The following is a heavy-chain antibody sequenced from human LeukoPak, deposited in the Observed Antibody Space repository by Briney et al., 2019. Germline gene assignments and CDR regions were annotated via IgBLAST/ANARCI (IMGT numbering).Heavy chain of an antibody. V-gene: IGHV3-48*04. D-gene: IGHD1-26*01. CDR3: ARSSGSYYGY. Sequence: PGGSPRLSCAASGFTFSSYSMNWVRQAPGKGLEWVSYISSSSTIYYADSVKGRFTISRDNAKNSLYLQMNSLRAEDTAVYYCARSSGSYYGYWGQGTLVTVSS. CDR2: ISSSSTI. J-gene: IGHJ4*02. CDR1: GFTFSSYS.